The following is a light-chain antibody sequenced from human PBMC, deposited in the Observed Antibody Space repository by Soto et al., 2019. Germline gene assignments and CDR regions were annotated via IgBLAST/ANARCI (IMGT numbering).Light chain of an antibody. J-gene: IGLJ2*01. Sequence: QAVVAQPPSASGTPGQRVTISCSGSTSNVGSNLASWYQQLPGSAPKLLLYNDYERPSGVPDRFSGSKSGTSASLGISGLRSEDEADYFCAVWDDSLSGVVFGGGTKLTVL. CDR3: AVWDDSLSGVV. CDR1: TSNVGSNL. CDR2: NDY. V-gene: IGLV1-47*02.